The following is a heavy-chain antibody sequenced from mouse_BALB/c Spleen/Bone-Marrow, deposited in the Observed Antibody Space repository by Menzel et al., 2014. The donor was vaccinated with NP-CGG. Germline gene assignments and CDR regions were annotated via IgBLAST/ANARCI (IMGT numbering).Heavy chain of an antibody. D-gene: IGHD1-1*02. J-gene: IGHJ3*01. V-gene: IGHV1S81*02. Sequence: QVQLPQLGSGLGTAGASVTLSCKASGYTFTSYYMYWVKQRPGQGLEWIGEINPSNGGTNFNEKFKSKATLTVDKSSSTAYMQLSSLTSEDSAVYYCTRENYGFAYWGRGTLVTASA. CDR2: INPSNGGT. CDR1: GYTFTSYY. CDR3: TRENYGFAY.